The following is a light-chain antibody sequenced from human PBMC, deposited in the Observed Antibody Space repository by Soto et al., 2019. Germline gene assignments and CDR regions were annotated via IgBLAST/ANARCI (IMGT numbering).Light chain of an antibody. CDR3: QQSYSTPQ. V-gene: IGKV1-39*01. J-gene: IGKJ1*01. Sequence: DIQMTQSPSSRYASVGHRVTITCRASQSISSYLNWYQQKPGKAPKLLIYAASSLQSGVPSRFSGSGSGTDFTLTISSLQPEDFATYYCQQSYSTPQFGQGTKVDI. CDR2: AAS. CDR1: QSISSY.